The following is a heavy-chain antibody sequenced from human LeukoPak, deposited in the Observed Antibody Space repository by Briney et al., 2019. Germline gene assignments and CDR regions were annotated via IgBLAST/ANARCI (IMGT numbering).Heavy chain of an antibody. CDR1: GASISSGNYY. CDR2: MYYDGNT. J-gene: IGHJ3*02. V-gene: IGHV4-39*01. D-gene: IGHD6-13*01. CDR3: ARPLSGSSSWHGDAFDI. Sequence: SETLSLTCAVSGASISSGNYYWGWIRQPPGKGLEWIGNMYYDGNTYYNPSLKSRVIISVDTSKNQFSLKLSSVTAADTAVYYCARPLSGSSSWHGDAFDIWGQGTMVTVSS.